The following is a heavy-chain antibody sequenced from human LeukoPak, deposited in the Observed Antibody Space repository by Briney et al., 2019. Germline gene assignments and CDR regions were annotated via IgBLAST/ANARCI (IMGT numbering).Heavy chain of an antibody. CDR1: GFTFRSYA. CDR2: ISYDGSNK. CDR3: ARDPPEMATIGFDY. Sequence: GGSLRLSCAASGFTFRSYAMHWVRQAPGKGLEWVAVISYDGSNKYYADSVKGRFTISRDNSKNTLYLQMNSLRAEDTAVYYCARDPPEMATIGFDYWGQGTLVTVSS. V-gene: IGHV3-30*04. J-gene: IGHJ4*02. D-gene: IGHD5-24*01.